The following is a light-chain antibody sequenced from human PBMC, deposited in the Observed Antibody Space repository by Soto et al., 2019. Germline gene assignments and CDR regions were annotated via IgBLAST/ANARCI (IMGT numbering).Light chain of an antibody. CDR3: QHYNNWPRT. J-gene: IGKJ1*01. CDR2: GAS. V-gene: IGKV3-15*01. Sequence: EIVMTQSPATLSVTAGESATLSCRASQSVSSNLAWYQQKPGQAPRLLIYGASTRATGIPARFSGSRSGTEFTLTISSLQFEDFAVYYCQHYNNWPRTFGQGTKVEIK. CDR1: QSVSSN.